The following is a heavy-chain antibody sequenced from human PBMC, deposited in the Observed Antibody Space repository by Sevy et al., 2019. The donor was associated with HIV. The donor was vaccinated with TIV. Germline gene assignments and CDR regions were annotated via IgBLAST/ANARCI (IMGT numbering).Heavy chain of an antibody. CDR2: IKQDGSEK. Sequence: GGSLRLSCAASGFTFNNYWMSWVRQAPGRGLEWVANIKQDGSEKYNVASVKGRFTISRDNAKNSMYLQMNSLRAEDTAVYYCARERGGWDLGGHYFEYWGQGTLVTVSS. V-gene: IGHV3-7*01. CDR3: ARERGGWDLGGHYFEY. CDR1: GFTFNNYW. J-gene: IGHJ4*02. D-gene: IGHD1-26*01.